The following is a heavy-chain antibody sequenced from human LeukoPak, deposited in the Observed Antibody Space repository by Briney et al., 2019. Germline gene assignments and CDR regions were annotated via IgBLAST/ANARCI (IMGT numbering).Heavy chain of an antibody. J-gene: IGHJ5*02. Sequence: SETLSLTCTVSGYSISSGYYRGWIRQPPGKGLEWIGSIYHSGSTYYNPSLKSRVTISVDTSKNQFSLKLSSVTTADTAVYYCARDGYNWYNWFDPWGQGTLVTVSS. D-gene: IGHD5-24*01. CDR2: IYHSGST. CDR3: ARDGYNWYNWFDP. V-gene: IGHV4-38-2*02. CDR1: GYSISSGYY.